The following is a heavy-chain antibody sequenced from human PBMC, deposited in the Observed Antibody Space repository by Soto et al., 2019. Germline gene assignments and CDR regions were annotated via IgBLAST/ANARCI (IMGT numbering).Heavy chain of an antibody. V-gene: IGHV3-13*01. J-gene: IGHJ1*01. D-gene: IGHD1-26*01. CDR3: ARGGGSSDGGQYFQH. CDR2: IGTAGDT. CDR1: GFTFSRYD. Sequence: SLRLSFAASGFTFSRYDMHWVLQATGKGLEWVSAIGTAGDTYYPGSVKGRFTISRENAKNSLYLQMNSLRAGDTAVYYCARGGGSSDGGQYFQHWGQGTLVTVSS.